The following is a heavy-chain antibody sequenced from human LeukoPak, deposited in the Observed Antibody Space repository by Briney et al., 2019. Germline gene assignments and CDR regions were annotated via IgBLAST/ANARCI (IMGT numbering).Heavy chain of an antibody. CDR1: GGSISSSSYY. CDR3: ASLYPHMATNYYMDV. CDR2: IYYSGST. Sequence: SETLSLTCTVSGGSISSSSYYWGWIRQPPGKGLEWIGSIYYSGSTYYNPSLKSRVTISVDTSKNQFSLKLSSVTAADTAVYYCASLYPHMATNYYMDVWGKGTTVTVSS. V-gene: IGHV4-39*01. D-gene: IGHD5-24*01. J-gene: IGHJ6*03.